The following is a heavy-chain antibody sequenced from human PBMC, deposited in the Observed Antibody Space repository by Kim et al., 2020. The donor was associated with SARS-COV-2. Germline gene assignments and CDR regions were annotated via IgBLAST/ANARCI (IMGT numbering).Heavy chain of an antibody. V-gene: IGHV3-48*03. CDR2: ISSSGSTI. Sequence: GGSLRLSCAASGFTFSSYEMNWVRQAPGKGLEWVSYISSSGSTIYYADSVKGRFTISRDNAKNSLYLQMNSLRAEDTAVYYCARAYGGVYDYVWGSYGSDAFDIWGQGTMVTVSS. J-gene: IGHJ3*02. D-gene: IGHD3-16*02. CDR1: GFTFSSYE. CDR3: ARAYGGVYDYVWGSYGSDAFDI.